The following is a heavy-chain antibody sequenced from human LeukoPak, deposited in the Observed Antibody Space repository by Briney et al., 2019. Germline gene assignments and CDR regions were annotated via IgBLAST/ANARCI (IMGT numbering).Heavy chain of an antibody. CDR1: GYTFTGYY. Sequence: GASVKVSCKASGYTFTGYYMHWVRQAPGQGLEWMGWINPNSGGTNYAQKFQGRVTMTRDTSISTAYMELSRLRSDDTAVYYCARDFRAVGSTVTTQRRTIDYNYYGMDVWGQGTTVTVSS. V-gene: IGHV1-2*02. CDR3: ARDFRAVGSTVTTQRRTIDYNYYGMDV. D-gene: IGHD4-17*01. CDR2: INPNSGGT. J-gene: IGHJ6*02.